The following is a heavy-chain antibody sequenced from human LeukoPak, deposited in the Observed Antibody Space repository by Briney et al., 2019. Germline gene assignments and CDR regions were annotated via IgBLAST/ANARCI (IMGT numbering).Heavy chain of an antibody. CDR3: ASAFGDYGYDY. D-gene: IGHD4-17*01. CDR2: IWYDGSNE. J-gene: IGHJ4*02. Sequence: GGSLRLSCVGSGFIFSRYGMHWVREAPGKGLEWVAVIWYDGSNEYYADSVKGRFTISRDNSKNTLYLEMNSLRDEDTAVYYCASAFGDYGYDYWGQGTLVTVS. CDR1: GFIFSRYG. V-gene: IGHV3-33*01.